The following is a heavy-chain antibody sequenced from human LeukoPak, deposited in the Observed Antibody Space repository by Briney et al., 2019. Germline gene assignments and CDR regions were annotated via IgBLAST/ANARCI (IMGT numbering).Heavy chain of an antibody. V-gene: IGHV1-2*02. D-gene: IGHD1-26*01. CDR2: INPNSGGT. CDR1: GYTFTGYY. CDR3: ARASGSYRADY. J-gene: IGHJ4*02. Sequence: ASVKVSCKASGYTFTGYYMHWVRQAPGQGLEWMGWINPNSGGTNYAQKFQGRVTMTRDTSTSTAYMELRSLRSDDTAVYYCARASGSYRADYWGQGTLVTVSS.